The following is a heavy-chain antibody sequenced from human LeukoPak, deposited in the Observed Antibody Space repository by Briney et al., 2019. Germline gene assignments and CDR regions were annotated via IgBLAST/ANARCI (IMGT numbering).Heavy chain of an antibody. V-gene: IGHV4-38-2*02. J-gene: IGHJ4*02. CDR3: ARGSYDILTGYPYYFDY. Sequence: SETLSLTCTVSGYSISSGYYWGWIRQPPGKGLEWIGSMYHSGSTYYNPSLKSRVTISVDTSKNQFSLKLSSVTAADTAVYYCARGSYDILTGYPYYFDYWGQGTLVTVSS. CDR2: MYHSGST. D-gene: IGHD3-9*01. CDR1: GYSISSGYY.